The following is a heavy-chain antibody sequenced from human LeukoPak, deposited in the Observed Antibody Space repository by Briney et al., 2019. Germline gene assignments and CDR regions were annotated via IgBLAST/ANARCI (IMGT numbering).Heavy chain of an antibody. CDR1: GGSISSSSYY. CDR3: AREEWNGWDSKLFPGSNFDY. Sequence: PSETLSLTCTVSGGSISSSSYYWGWIRQPPGKGLEWIGSIYYSGSTYYNPSLKSRVTISVDTSKNQFSLKLSSVTAADTAVYYCAREEWNGWDSKLFPGSNFDYWGQGTLVTVSS. D-gene: IGHD1-1*01. V-gene: IGHV4-39*07. CDR2: IYYSGST. J-gene: IGHJ4*02.